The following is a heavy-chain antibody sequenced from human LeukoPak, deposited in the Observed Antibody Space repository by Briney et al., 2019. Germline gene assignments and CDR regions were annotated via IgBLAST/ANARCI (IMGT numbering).Heavy chain of an antibody. V-gene: IGHV5-51*01. Sequence: GESLKISCTGSGYSFSNNWIGWVRQMPGKGLEWLGIIYPGDSETRYSPSFQGQVTMSADRSISTAYLQWTSLKALDTAMYFCSRRASTAVVFDIWGQGTMVTVSS. CDR3: SRRASTAVVFDI. CDR1: GYSFSNNW. J-gene: IGHJ3*02. CDR2: IYPGDSET.